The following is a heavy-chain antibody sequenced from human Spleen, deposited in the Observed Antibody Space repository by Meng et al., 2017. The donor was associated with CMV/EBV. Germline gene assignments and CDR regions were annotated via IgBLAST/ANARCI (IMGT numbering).Heavy chain of an antibody. J-gene: IGHJ2*01. D-gene: IGHD3-3*01. CDR2: ISFDGTNK. CDR3: ARDVSIFGAEYYFDL. CDR1: GFTFSSYA. V-gene: IGHV3-30-3*01. Sequence: GGSLRLSCAASGFTFSSYAMHWVRQAPGKGLEWVTVISFDGTNKYYADSVKGRFTISRDSSKNTLFLQMNSLRAEDTAVYYCARDVSIFGAEYYFDLWGRGTLVTVSS.